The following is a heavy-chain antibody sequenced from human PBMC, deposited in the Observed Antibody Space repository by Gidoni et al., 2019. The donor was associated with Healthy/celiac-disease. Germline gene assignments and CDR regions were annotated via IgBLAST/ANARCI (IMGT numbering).Heavy chain of an antibody. Sequence: QGQLGQAGDEGKKPGSSVKGACKAWGGTFSSYTISWVRQAPGQGLEWMGRIIPILGLAHYAQPFQGRVTIPADKSTSTAYMELSSLRSESPAVYYCARDTAMVNDFQHWVQGTLATVSS. V-gene: IGHV1-69*08. D-gene: IGHD5-18*01. CDR3: ARDTAMVNDFQH. J-gene: IGHJ1*01. CDR2: IIPILGLA. CDR1: GGTFSSYT.